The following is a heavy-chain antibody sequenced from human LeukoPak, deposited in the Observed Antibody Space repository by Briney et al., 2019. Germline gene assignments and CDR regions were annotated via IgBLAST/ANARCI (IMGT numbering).Heavy chain of an antibody. CDR3: ARDQEGFDY. Sequence: ASVKVSCKASGYTFTSNYIHWVRQAPGQGLECMGMIYPRDGSTSYAQKFQGRVTVTRDTSMSTVHMELSGLRSEDTAVYYCARDQEGFDYWGQGTLVTVSS. CDR1: GYTFTSNY. CDR2: IYPRDGST. J-gene: IGHJ4*02. V-gene: IGHV1-46*01.